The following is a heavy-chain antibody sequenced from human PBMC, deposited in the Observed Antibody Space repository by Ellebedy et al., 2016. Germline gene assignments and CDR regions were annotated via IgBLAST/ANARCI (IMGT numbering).Heavy chain of an antibody. CDR1: GGSISSYY. CDR3: ARDHDTAMVQFDY. J-gene: IGHJ4*02. V-gene: IGHV4-59*12. CDR2: IYYSGST. Sequence: SETLSLTCTVSGGSISSYYWSWIRQPPGKGLEWIGYIYYSGSTNYNPSLKSRVTISVDTSKNQFSLKLSSVTAADTAVYYCARDHDTAMVQFDYWGQGTLVTVSS. D-gene: IGHD5-18*01.